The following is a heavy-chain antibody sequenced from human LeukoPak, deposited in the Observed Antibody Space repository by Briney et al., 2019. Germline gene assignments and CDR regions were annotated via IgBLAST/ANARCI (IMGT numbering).Heavy chain of an antibody. D-gene: IGHD6-19*01. CDR1: GGSISSSNYY. J-gene: IGHJ4*02. V-gene: IGHV4-39*01. CDR3: ARRVQWRLGIDY. Sequence: SETLSLTCTVSGGSISSSNYYWGWIRRPPGKGLEWIGSILHSGNTYYNPSLKSRVTISVDTSKNQFSLKLSSVTAADMAVYYCARRVQWRLGIDYWGQGTLVTVSS. CDR2: ILHSGNT.